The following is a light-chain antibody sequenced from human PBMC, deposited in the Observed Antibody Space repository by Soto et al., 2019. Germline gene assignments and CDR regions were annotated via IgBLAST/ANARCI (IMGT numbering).Light chain of an antibody. J-gene: IGKJ4*01. CDR1: QGISSW. V-gene: IGKV1-12*01. CDR3: QQRSNWPPALS. Sequence: DIQMTQAPSSVSASVGDRVTITCRASQGISSWLAWYQHKPGKAPKLLIYAASSLQSGVPSRFSGSGSGTDFTLTISSLQPEDFAVYYCQQRSNWPPALSFGGGTKVEI. CDR2: AAS.